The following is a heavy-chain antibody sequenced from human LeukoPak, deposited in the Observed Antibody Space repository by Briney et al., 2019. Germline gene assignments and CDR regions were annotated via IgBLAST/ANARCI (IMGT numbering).Heavy chain of an antibody. J-gene: IGHJ4*02. D-gene: IGHD5-12*01. Sequence: GESLKISCKASGYTFTSYAMHWVRQAPGQRLEWMGWINAGNGNTKYSQKFQGRVTITRDTSASTAYMGLSSLRSEDTAVYYCARGGYSGYVTDYWGQGTLVTVSS. CDR3: ARGGYSGYVTDY. CDR1: GYTFTSYA. V-gene: IGHV1-3*01. CDR2: INAGNGNT.